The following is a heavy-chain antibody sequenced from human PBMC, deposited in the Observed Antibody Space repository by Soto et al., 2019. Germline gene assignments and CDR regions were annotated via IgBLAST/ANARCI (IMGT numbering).Heavy chain of an antibody. V-gene: IGHV4-59*08. D-gene: IGHD6-19*01. CDR2: IYYSGST. J-gene: IGHJ4*02. CDR1: GGSISSYY. CDR3: ARHGKSSGWYYFDY. Sequence: SETLSLTCTVSGGSISSYYWSWIRQPPGKGLEWIGYIYYSGSTNYNPSLKSRVTMSVDTSKNQFSLKLSSVTAADTAVYYCARHGKSSGWYYFDYWGQGTLVTVSS.